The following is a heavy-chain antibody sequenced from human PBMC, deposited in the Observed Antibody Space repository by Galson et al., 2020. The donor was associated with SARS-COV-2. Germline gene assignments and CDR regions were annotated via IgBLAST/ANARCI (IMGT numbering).Heavy chain of an antibody. D-gene: IGHD5-12*01. V-gene: IGHV3-30*03. J-gene: IGHJ4*02. CDR3: TTEMSGYVLDFDY. CDR2: ISYDGSNK. Sequence: GGSLRLSCAASGFTFSSYGMHWVRQAPGKGLEWVAVISYDGSNKYYADSVKGRFTISRDNSKNTLYLQMNSLKTEDTALYYCTTEMSGYVLDFDYWGQGTLVTVSS. CDR1: GFTFSSYG.